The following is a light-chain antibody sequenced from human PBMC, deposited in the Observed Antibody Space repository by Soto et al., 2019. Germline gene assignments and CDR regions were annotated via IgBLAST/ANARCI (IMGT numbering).Light chain of an antibody. CDR1: QSVSSY. J-gene: IGKJ5*01. V-gene: IGKV3-11*01. Sequence: EFVLTQSPGTLSLSPGERATLSCRASQSVSSYLAWYQQKPGQAPRLLIYDASNRATGIPARFSGTGSGTDFTLTINNLEPEDFAVYYCQQYNNWPYTFGQGTRLEIK. CDR2: DAS. CDR3: QQYNNWPYT.